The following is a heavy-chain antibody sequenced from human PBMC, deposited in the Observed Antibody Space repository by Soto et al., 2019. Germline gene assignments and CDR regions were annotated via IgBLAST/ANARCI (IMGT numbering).Heavy chain of an antibody. CDR2: IIPIVGTG. J-gene: IGHJ6*02. CDR1: GGTFSNYA. Sequence: QVQLVQSGAEVRKPGSSVTVSCKASGGTFSNYAISWVRQAPGQGLEWMGGIIPIVGTGSYAQKFQGRVTITADEPTTTAYMERSSLRFEDTAVYYCARVVIIVPTASTHYYYHMDVWGPGTTVTVSS. CDR3: ARVVIIVPTASTHYYYHMDV. V-gene: IGHV1-69*01. D-gene: IGHD2-2*01.